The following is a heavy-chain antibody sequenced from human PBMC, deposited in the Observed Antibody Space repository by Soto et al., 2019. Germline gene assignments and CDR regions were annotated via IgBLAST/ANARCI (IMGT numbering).Heavy chain of an antibody. CDR2: ISSSGSTI. CDR3: ARDDTPFYFFRIGYQPSLDY. Sequence: GGSLRLSCAASGFTFSDYYMSWIRQAPGKGLEWVSYISSSGSTIYYADSVKGRFTISRDNAKNSLYLQMNSLRAEDTAVYYCARDDTPFYFFRIGYQPSLDYWRQGTLV. V-gene: IGHV3-11*01. J-gene: IGHJ4*02. D-gene: IGHD3-3*01. CDR1: GFTFSDYY.